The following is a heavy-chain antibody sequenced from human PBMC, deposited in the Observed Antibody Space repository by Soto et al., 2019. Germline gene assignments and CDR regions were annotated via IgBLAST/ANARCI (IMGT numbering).Heavy chain of an antibody. CDR3: VRGTTAWRGMDY. D-gene: IGHD1-1*01. J-gene: IGHJ4*02. CDR1: GFTFSTYC. V-gene: IGHV3-74*01. Sequence: EVQLVESGGGVNQPGGSLRLSCAASGFTFSTYCMHWVRHTPGTGLVWVSRTCRYGRELYYADSVKGRFTISRDDAKNTLYLQMDSLRVEDTGIYYCVRGTTAWRGMDYWGQGALVTVSS. CDR2: TCRYGREL.